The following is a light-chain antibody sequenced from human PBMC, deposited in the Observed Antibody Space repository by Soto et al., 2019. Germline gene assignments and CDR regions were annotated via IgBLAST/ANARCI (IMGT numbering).Light chain of an antibody. CDR3: QQRHMWPLT. V-gene: IGKV3-11*01. CDR1: QSFRAL. J-gene: IGKJ5*01. Sequence: EVVLTQSPVTLSLSPGERATLSCRARQSFRALLDWYQQKHGQAPRLLIYDAYKRATGIPPRFSGSGSGTDFTLTISSLEPEDSAVYYCQQRHMWPLTFGQGTRLEIK. CDR2: DAY.